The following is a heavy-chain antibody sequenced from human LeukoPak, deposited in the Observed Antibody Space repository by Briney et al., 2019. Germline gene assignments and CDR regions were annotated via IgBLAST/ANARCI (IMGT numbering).Heavy chain of an antibody. V-gene: IGHV4-59*01. CDR2: IYYSGST. J-gene: IGHJ6*03. CDR1: GGSISSYY. Sequence: SETLSLTCTVSGGSISSYYWSWIRQPPWKGLEWIGYIYYSGSTNYNPSLKSRVTISVDTSKNQFSLKLSSVTAADTAVYYCAARTVTPHNYYYYYMDVWGKGTTVTVSS. D-gene: IGHD4-11*01. CDR3: AARTVTPHNYYYYYMDV.